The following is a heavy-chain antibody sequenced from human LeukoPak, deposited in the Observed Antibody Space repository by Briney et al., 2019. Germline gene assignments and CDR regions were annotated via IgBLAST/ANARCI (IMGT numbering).Heavy chain of an antibody. J-gene: IGHJ4*02. Sequence: SVKVSCKASGGTFGSYAISWVRQAPGQGLEWMGRIIPIFGTANYAQKFQGRVTITTDESTSTAYMELSSLRSEDTAVYYCARAPLPGYSSSWYGSVYWGQGTLVTVSS. CDR1: GGTFGSYA. CDR2: IIPIFGTA. V-gene: IGHV1-69*05. D-gene: IGHD6-13*01. CDR3: ARAPLPGYSSSWYGSVY.